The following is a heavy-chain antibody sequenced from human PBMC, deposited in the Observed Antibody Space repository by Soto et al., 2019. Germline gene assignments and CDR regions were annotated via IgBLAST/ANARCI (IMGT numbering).Heavy chain of an antibody. Sequence: SQTLSLTCAISGDRVSSNSAAWNWIRQSPSRGLEWLGRTYYRSKWYNDYAVSVKSRITINPDTSKNQFSLQLNSVTPEDTAVYYCAREAGSIAARSRYFDYWGQGTLVTVSS. CDR3: AREAGSIAARSRYFDY. D-gene: IGHD6-6*01. CDR1: GDRVSSNSAA. V-gene: IGHV6-1*01. CDR2: TYYRSKWYN. J-gene: IGHJ4*02.